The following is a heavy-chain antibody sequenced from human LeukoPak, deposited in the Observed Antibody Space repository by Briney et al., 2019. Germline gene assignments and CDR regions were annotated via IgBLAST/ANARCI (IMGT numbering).Heavy chain of an antibody. V-gene: IGHV3-30*02. D-gene: IGHD2-15*01. CDR2: IRYDGSNK. CDR1: GFTFSSYG. J-gene: IGHJ4*02. CDR3: EVVVAATGY. Sequence: PGGSLRLSCAASGFTFSSYGMHWVRQGLGEGLEWVAFIRYDGSNKYYADSVKGRFTISRDNSKNTLYLQMNSLRAEDTAVYYCEVVVAATGYWGQGTLVTVSS.